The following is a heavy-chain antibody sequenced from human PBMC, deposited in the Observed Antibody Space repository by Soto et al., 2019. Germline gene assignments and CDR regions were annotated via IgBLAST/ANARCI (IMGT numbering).Heavy chain of an antibody. CDR3: ARARSSSSWKANDY. CDR2: INHSGST. D-gene: IGHD6-6*01. V-gene: IGHV4-34*01. CDR1: GGSFSGYY. J-gene: IGHJ4*02. Sequence: SETLSLTCAVYGGSFSGYYWSWIRQPPGKGLEWIGEINHSGSTNYNPSLKSRVTISVDTSKNQFSLKLSSVTAADTAVYYCARARSSSSWKANDYWGQGTLVTVSS.